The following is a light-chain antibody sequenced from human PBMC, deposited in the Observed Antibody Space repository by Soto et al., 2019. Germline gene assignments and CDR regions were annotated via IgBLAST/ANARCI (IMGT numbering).Light chain of an antibody. Sequence: EIVLTQSPATLSLSPGERATLSCRASRSVSSYLAWYQQKPGQAPRLLIYDASNMATGIPARFSGSGSGTDFTLTISSLEPEDFAVYYCQQRSNWPPYTFGQGTKLEIK. J-gene: IGKJ2*01. CDR2: DAS. CDR1: RSVSSY. CDR3: QQRSNWPPYT. V-gene: IGKV3-11*01.